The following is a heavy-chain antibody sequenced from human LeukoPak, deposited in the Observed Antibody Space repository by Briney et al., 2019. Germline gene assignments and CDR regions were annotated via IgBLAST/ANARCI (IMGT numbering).Heavy chain of an antibody. V-gene: IGHV3-23*01. D-gene: IGHD6-13*01. Sequence: PGGSLRLSCAASGFTFSSYAMSWVRQAPGKGLEWVSALSGSGISTYYADSVRGRFTISRDNSKNTLYLQMNSLRAEDTALYYCAKGTTGLSSSWPFDYWGQGTLVTVSS. CDR3: AKGTTGLSSSWPFDY. J-gene: IGHJ4*02. CDR1: GFTFSSYA. CDR2: LSGSGIST.